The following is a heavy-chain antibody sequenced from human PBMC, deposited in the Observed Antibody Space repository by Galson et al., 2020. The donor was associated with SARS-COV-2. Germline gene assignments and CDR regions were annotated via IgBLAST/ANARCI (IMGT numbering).Heavy chain of an antibody. D-gene: IGHD3-3*01. J-gene: IGHJ6*03. V-gene: IGHV3-23*01. Sequence: GGSLRLSCAASGFTFSSYAMSWVRQAPGKGLEWVSAISGSGGSTYYADSVKGRFTISRDNSKNTLYLQMNSLRAEDTAVYYCAGYYDFWTYYYYYMDVWGKGTTVTVSS. CDR1: GFTFSSYA. CDR3: AGYYDFWTYYYYYMDV. CDR2: ISGSGGST.